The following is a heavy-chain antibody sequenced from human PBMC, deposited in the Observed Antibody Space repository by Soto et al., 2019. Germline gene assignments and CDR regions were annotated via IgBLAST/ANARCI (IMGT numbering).Heavy chain of an antibody. D-gene: IGHD2-2*01. Sequence: QITLKESGPTLVKHTQTLTLTCTFSGFSLSTTGVGVGWIRQPPGKALEWLALIYWNDDLRYSPSLKSRLTITKDTSKNQVVLTMTNMDPVDTATYYCAHSHLLDCSSTSCNPWFDPWGQGTLVTVSS. CDR2: IYWNDDL. V-gene: IGHV2-5*01. CDR3: AHSHLLDCSSTSCNPWFDP. CDR1: GFSLSTTGVG. J-gene: IGHJ5*02.